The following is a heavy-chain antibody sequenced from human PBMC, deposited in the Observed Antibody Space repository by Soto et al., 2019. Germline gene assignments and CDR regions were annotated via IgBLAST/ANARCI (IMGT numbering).Heavy chain of an antibody. CDR3: AKGDFWSGSPWYFDL. J-gene: IGHJ2*01. Sequence: GGSLRLSCAASGFTFSSYAMSWVRQAPGKGLEWVSAISGSGGSTYYADSVKGRFTISRDNSKNTLYLQMNSLRAEDTAVYYCAKGDFWSGSPWYFDLWGRGTLVTVSS. V-gene: IGHV3-23*01. CDR2: ISGSGGST. CDR1: GFTFSSYA. D-gene: IGHD3-3*01.